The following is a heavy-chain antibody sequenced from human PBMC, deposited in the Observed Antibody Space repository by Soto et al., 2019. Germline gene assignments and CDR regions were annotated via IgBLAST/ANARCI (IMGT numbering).Heavy chain of an antibody. CDR2: IYHMGRT. J-gene: IGHJ4*02. CDR3: ARDGYNAYLGTF. CDR1: GGHISSLTS. Sequence: PSETLSLTCTVSGGHISSLTSWRSMNPPPGRGLEWIGEIYHMGRTNYNPSLKSRVTISMDKSKNQFSLRLSSVTAADTALYYCARDGYNAYLGTFWAQGALVTVSS. D-gene: IGHD5-12*01. V-gene: IGHV4-4*02.